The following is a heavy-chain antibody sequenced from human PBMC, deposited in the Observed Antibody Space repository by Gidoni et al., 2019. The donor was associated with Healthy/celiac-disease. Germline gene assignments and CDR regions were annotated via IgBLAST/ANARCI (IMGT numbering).Heavy chain of an antibody. V-gene: IGHV3-23*01. J-gene: IGHJ4*02. Sequence: EVQLLESGGGLVQPGGSLSLACAASGFTFSGYAMSWVRQAPGKGVGWVSAISGSGGSTYYADSVKGRFTISRDNSKNTLYLQMNSLRVEDTAVYYCAKEEDIVATITCDYWGQGTLVTVSS. CDR3: AKEEDIVATITCDY. CDR2: ISGSGGST. D-gene: IGHD5-12*01. CDR1: GFTFSGYA.